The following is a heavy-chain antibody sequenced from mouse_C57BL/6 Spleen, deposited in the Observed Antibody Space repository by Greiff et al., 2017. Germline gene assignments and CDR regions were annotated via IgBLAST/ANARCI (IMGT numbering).Heavy chain of an antibody. CDR2: INPGSGGT. CDR1: GYAFTDYL. D-gene: IGHD2-3*01. J-gene: IGHJ2*01. CDR3: ARGGGLLRGDY. Sequence: QVQLQQSGAELVRPGASVKVSCKASGYAFTDYLIEWVKQRPGQGLEWIGVINPGSGGTNYNEKFKGKATLTADKSSSTAYMQRSSLTSEDSAVYFCARGGGLLRGDYWGQGTTLTVSS. V-gene: IGHV1-54*01.